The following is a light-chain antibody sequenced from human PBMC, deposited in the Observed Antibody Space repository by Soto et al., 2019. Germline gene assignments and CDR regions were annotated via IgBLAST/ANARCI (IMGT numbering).Light chain of an antibody. CDR1: QSISSW. CDR2: KAS. CDR3: QQYNSYSLVT. J-gene: IGKJ5*01. Sequence: DIQMTQSPSTLSASVGDRVTITCRASQSISSWLAWYQQKPGKAPKLLIYKASSLESGVPSRFSGSGSGTDFTLTISSLQPDDFATYYCQQYNSYSLVTFGQGTRLEIK. V-gene: IGKV1-5*03.